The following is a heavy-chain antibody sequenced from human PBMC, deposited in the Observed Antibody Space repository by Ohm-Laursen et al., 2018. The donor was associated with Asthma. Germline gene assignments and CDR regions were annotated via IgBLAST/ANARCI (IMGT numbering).Heavy chain of an antibody. CDR3: ARARHKVYEESSGYYCFDY. D-gene: IGHD3-22*01. J-gene: IGHJ4*02. Sequence: ASVKVSCKASGYTFTSYYMHWVRQAPGQGLEWMGIINPSGGSTSYAQKFQGRVTMTRDTSTSTVYMELSSLRSEDTAVYYCARARHKVYEESSGYYCFDYWGPGTLVTVSS. V-gene: IGHV1-46*01. CDR1: GYTFTSYY. CDR2: INPSGGST.